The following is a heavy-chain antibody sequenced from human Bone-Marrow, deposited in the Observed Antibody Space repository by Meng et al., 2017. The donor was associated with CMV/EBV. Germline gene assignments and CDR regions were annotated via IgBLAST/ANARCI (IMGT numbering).Heavy chain of an antibody. V-gene: IGHV4-59*01. CDR1: GGSISSYY. J-gene: IGHJ6*02. Sequence: SETLSLTCTVSGGSISSYYWSWIRQPPGKGLEWIGYIYYSGSTNYNPSLKSRVTISVDTSKNQFSLKLSSVTAADTAGYYCARDRSGGYCRSTSCYAYYYGMDVWGQGTTVTVSS. CDR3: ARDRSGGYCRSTSCYAYYYGMDV. D-gene: IGHD2-2*01. CDR2: IYYSGST.